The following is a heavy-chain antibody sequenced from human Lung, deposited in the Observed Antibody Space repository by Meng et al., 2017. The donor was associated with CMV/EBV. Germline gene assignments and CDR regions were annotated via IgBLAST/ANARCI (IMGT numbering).Heavy chain of an antibody. CDR1: GGAFSIWS. CDR3: AKNRGRYCSGGSCYSYGYFDP. Sequence: SVXVSXKASGGAFSIWSISWVLQAPGKGLEWMGGIIPILGVTNYAQKFQGRVTITADKSTSTAYMELSSLRSQDTAVYYCAKNRGRYCSGGSCYSYGYFDPXGQGXLVTVSS. D-gene: IGHD2-15*01. J-gene: IGHJ5*02. V-gene: IGHV1-69*10. CDR2: IIPILGVT.